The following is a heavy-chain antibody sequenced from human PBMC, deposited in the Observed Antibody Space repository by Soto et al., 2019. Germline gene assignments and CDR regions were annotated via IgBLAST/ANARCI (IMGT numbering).Heavy chain of an antibody. D-gene: IGHD2-8*01. CDR2: ISDNSSVI. Sequence: PGGPLRPSCAAFGSTFRTYRLNWVGRGPGKGPGGFSEISDNSSVINYADAVKGRFTISRDNAKNSLYLQMNSLRDEDTAVYYCARDRDAYCSKGICSGPYFDYWGQGTLVTVSS. CDR1: GSTFRTYR. J-gene: IGHJ4*02. CDR3: ARDRDAYCSKGICSGPYFDY. V-gene: IGHV3-48*02.